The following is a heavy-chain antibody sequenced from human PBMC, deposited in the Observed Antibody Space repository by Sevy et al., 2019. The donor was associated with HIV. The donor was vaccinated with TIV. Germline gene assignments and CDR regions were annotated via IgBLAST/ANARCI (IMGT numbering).Heavy chain of an antibody. Sequence: GGSLRLSCAASGFTFSSYSMNWVRQAPGKGLEWVLSISSSSSYIYYADSVKGRFTISRDNAKNSLYLQMNSLRAEDTAVYYCAGDQQVVRGPKGYYGMDVWGQGTTVTVSS. CDR3: AGDQQVVRGPKGYYGMDV. V-gene: IGHV3-21*01. D-gene: IGHD3-10*01. J-gene: IGHJ6*02. CDR2: ISSSSSYI. CDR1: GFTFSSYS.